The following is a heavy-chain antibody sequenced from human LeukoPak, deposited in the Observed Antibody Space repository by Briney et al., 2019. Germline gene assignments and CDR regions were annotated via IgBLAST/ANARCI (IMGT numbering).Heavy chain of an antibody. CDR1: VGSISSSSYY. J-gene: IGHJ6*03. CDR2: INHSGST. CDR3: ARGKIPQLGQIYYYYYTDV. D-gene: IGHD6-13*01. V-gene: IGHV4-39*07. Sequence: PSETMSLTCTVSVGSISSSSYYWSWIRQPPGKGLEWIGEINHSGSTNYNPSLKSRVTISVDTSKNQISLKLSSVTAADTAVYYCARGKIPQLGQIYYYYYTDVWGKGTTVTVSS.